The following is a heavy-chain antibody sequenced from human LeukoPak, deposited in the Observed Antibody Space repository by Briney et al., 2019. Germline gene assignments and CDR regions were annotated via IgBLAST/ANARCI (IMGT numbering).Heavy chain of an antibody. D-gene: IGHD4-11*01. Sequence: SVTVSCTASGGTFSSYAISWVRQAPGQGLEWMGGIIPIFGTANYAQKFQGRVTITADESTSTAYMELSSLRSEDTAVYYCASSETTVTTAWFFYGMDVWGQGTTVTVSS. V-gene: IGHV1-69*13. CDR2: IIPIFGTA. CDR1: GGTFSSYA. J-gene: IGHJ6*02. CDR3: ASSETTVTTAWFFYGMDV.